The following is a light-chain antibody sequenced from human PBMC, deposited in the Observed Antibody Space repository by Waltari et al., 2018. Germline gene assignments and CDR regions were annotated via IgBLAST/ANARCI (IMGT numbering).Light chain of an antibody. J-gene: IGKJ2*02. CDR1: QAIGNC. V-gene: IGKV1-17*03. CDR2: SAV. CDR3: LQYHAYPCT. Sequence: TWRAVQAIGNCVAWFQQKPWEVPQRLGFSAVSLQSGVPSRFRGTASGTEFTLTISRLQPEDFATYYCLQYHAYPCTFGQGTKLEMK.